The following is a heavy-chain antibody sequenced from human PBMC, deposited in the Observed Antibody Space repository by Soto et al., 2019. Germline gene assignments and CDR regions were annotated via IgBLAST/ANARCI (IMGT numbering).Heavy chain of an antibody. D-gene: IGHD5-18*01. CDR1: GYTFTSYA. Sequence: ASVKVSCKASGYTFTSYAMHWVRQAPGRRLEWMGWINAGNGNTKYSQKFQGRVTITRDTSASTAYMELSSLRSEDTAVYYCARGLNGYLHYFDYWGQGTPVTVSS. CDR2: INAGNGNT. J-gene: IGHJ4*02. V-gene: IGHV1-3*01. CDR3: ARGLNGYLHYFDY.